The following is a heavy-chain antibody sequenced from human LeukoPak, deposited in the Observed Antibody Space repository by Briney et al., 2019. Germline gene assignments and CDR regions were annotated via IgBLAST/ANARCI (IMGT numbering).Heavy chain of an antibody. J-gene: IGHJ3*02. CDR2: ISVFNGNI. V-gene: IGHV1-18*01. CDR1: GYTFTSYG. Sequence: EASVKVSCKASGYTFTSYGISWVRQAPGQGLEWMGWISVFNGNINYAQKLQGRVTMTTDTSTSTAYMELRSLRSDDTAVYYCARDGNWGSLRGAFDIWGQGQWSPSLQ. CDR3: ARDGNWGSLRGAFDI. D-gene: IGHD7-27*01.